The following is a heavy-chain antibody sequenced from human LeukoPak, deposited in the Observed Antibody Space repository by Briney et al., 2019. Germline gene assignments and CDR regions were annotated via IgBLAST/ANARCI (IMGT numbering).Heavy chain of an antibody. CDR3: ARNTKYSSSSPQNFDY. CDR2: INPNSGGT. CDR1: GYTFTGYY. V-gene: IGHV1-2*02. Sequence: GASVKVSCKASGYTFTGYYMHWVRQAPGQGLEWMGWINPNSGGTNYAQKFQGRVTMTRDTSISTAYMELNRLRSDDTAVYYCARNTKYSSSSPQNFDYWGQGTLVTVSS. J-gene: IGHJ4*02. D-gene: IGHD6-6*01.